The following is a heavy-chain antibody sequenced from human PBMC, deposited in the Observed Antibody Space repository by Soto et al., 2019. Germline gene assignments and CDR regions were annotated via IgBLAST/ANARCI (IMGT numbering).Heavy chain of an antibody. Sequence: SETLSLTCTVSGASISSSYWSWIRQTPEKTLEWIGYIYYNRQTDYNPSLKSRLTISVDTSKSQVSLKLTSVAAADTAAYYCARESDWSGYFVHWGQGSPVTSPQ. D-gene: IGHD3-3*01. CDR1: GASISSSY. CDR3: ARESDWSGYFVH. CDR2: IYYNRQT. J-gene: IGHJ4*02. V-gene: IGHV4-59*01.